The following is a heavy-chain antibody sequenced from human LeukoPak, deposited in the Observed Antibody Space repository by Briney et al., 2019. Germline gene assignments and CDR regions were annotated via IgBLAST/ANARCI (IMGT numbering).Heavy chain of an antibody. Sequence: GESLKISCKGSGYSFTSYWIGWVRQMPGKGLEWMGIIYPGDSATRYSPSFQGQVTISADKSISTAYLQRSSLKASDTAMYYCARAYCSSTSCYGYWFDPWGQGTLVTVSS. CDR3: ARAYCSSTSCYGYWFDP. CDR2: IYPGDSAT. D-gene: IGHD2-2*01. J-gene: IGHJ5*02. CDR1: GYSFTSYW. V-gene: IGHV5-51*01.